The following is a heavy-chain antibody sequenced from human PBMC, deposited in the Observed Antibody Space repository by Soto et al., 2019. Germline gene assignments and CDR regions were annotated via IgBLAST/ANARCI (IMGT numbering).Heavy chain of an antibody. D-gene: IGHD6-13*01. CDR1: GYTFTSYD. CDR2: MNPNSGNT. V-gene: IGHV1-8*01. CDR3: ARMSSSSWYNWFDP. Sequence: QVQLVQSGAEVKKPGASVKVSCKASGYTFTSYDINWVRQATGQGLEWMGWMNPNSGNTGYAEKFQGRVTMTRNTSMRTVDMELSSMRSEDTAVYYCARMSSSSWYNWFDPWGQGTLVTGSS. J-gene: IGHJ5*02.